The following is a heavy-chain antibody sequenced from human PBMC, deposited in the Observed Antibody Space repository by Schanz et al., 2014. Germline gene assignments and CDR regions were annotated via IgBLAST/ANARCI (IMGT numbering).Heavy chain of an antibody. D-gene: IGHD3-9*01. J-gene: IGHJ6*02. V-gene: IGHV1-46*01. CDR3: AKVDRTRYYAMDV. Sequence: QGQLVQSGAEVKKPGASVKVSCKASGYTFTSYYIHWFRQAPGQGLEWMGLINPSVGNTNYAQKFQGRVTMTADKSTSTVYMEVSGLRSEDTAVYYCAKVDRTRYYAMDVWGQGTTVTVSS. CDR2: INPSVGNT. CDR1: GYTFTSYY.